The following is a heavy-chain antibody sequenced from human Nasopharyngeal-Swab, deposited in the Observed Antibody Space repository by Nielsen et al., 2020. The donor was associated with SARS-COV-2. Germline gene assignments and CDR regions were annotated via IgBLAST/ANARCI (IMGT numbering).Heavy chain of an antibody. CDR1: GYTFSNYA. CDR2: VDYDGVRT. D-gene: IGHD5-18*01. CDR3: ATWMTAHFDY. Sequence: GGSLRLSCTGSGYTFSNYAISWVRQAPGQGLEWVSTVDYDGVRTHYADSVEGRFIISRENSRNTAYLQIKSLRVEDAAVYYCATWMTAHFDYWGQGTLVT. V-gene: IGHV3-23*01. J-gene: IGHJ4*02.